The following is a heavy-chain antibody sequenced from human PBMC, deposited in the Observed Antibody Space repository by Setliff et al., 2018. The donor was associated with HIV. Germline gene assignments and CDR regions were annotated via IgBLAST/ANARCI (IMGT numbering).Heavy chain of an antibody. D-gene: IGHD4-17*01. V-gene: IGHV4-39*07. CDR3: ARDRKDDYFLTAYFDS. J-gene: IGHJ4*02. CDR2: VYNSGIT. Sequence: SETLSLTCAVSGGSVSSPSCYWGWIRQPPGKGLEWIGSVYNSGITFKNPSLKSRVSISVDRSGNQFSLRLTSVTATDTAVYYCARDRKDDYFLTAYFDSLGQGALVTVSS. CDR1: GGSVSSPSCY.